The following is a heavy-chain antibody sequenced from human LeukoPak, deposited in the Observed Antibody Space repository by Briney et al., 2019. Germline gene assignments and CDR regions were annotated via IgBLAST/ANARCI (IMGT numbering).Heavy chain of an antibody. V-gene: IGHV3-23*01. CDR1: GFTFSSYA. D-gene: IGHD5-24*01. CDR2: ISGSGYST. J-gene: IGHJ4*02. CDR3: ARRGGYNQYYSDY. Sequence: GGSLRLSCAASGFTFSSYAMSWVRQAPGKGLEWVSAISGSGYSTYYADSVKGRFTISRDNSKNTLYLQMNSLRAEDTAVYYCARRGGYNQYYSDYWGQGTLVTVSS.